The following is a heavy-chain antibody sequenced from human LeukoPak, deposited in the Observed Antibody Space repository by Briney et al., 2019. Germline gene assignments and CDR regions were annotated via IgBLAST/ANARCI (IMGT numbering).Heavy chain of an antibody. D-gene: IGHD2-15*01. J-gene: IGHJ5*02. V-gene: IGHV1-69*05. CDR2: IIPIFGTA. Sequence: SVKVSCKASGGTFSSYAISWVRQAPGQGLEWMGGIIPIFGTANYAQKFQGRVTITTDESTSTAYMELSSLRSEDTAVYYCARGGSPPTGFDPWGQGTLVTVSS. CDR3: ARGGSPPTGFDP. CDR1: GGTFSSYA.